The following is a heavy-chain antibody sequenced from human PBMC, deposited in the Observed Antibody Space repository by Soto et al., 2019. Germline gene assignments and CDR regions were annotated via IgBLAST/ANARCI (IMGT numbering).Heavy chain of an antibody. V-gene: IGHV2-26*01. CDR2: IFSNDEK. CDR1: GFSLSNARMG. CDR3: ARTYLGGGIAAAYFDY. J-gene: IGHJ4*02. Sequence: GSGPTLVNPTETLTLTCTVSGFSLSNARMGVSWIRQPPGKALEWLAHIFSNDEKSYSTSLKSRLTISKDTSKSQVVLTMTNMDPVDTATYYCARTYLGGGIAAAYFDYWGQGTLVTVSS. D-gene: IGHD6-13*01.